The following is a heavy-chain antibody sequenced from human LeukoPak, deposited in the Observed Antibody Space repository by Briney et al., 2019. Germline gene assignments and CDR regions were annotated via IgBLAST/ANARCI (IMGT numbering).Heavy chain of an antibody. Sequence: SETLSLTCTVSGGSISSSSYYWGWIRQPPGKGLEWIGSIYYSGSTYYNPSLKSRVTISVDTSKNQFSLKLSSVTAADTAVYYCAKDANDDWRWGAFDIWGQGTLVTVSS. J-gene: IGHJ3*02. D-gene: IGHD2-8*02. CDR2: IYYSGST. V-gene: IGHV4-39*07. CDR1: GGSISSSSYY. CDR3: AKDANDDWRWGAFDI.